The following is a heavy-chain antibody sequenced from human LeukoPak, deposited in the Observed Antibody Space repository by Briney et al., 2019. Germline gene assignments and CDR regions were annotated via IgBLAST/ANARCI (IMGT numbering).Heavy chain of an antibody. CDR3: TSDFG. D-gene: IGHD3-10*01. CDR2: MKSEASGGTP. CDR1: GFTLSNAW. J-gene: IGHJ3*01. Sequence: GGSLRLSCEVAGFTLSNAWIQWVRQLEGEGLEWVGRMKSEASGGTPDYAAPVIGRFTISRDDSKNTLYLQMNSLKTEDGGVYYCTSDFGWGQGTMFTVSS. V-gene: IGHV3-15*01.